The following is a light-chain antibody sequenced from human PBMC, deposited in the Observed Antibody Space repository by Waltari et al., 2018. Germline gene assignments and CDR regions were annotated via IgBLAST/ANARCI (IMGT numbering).Light chain of an antibody. CDR3: QQRSIWPPLT. CDR2: DAS. V-gene: IGKV3-11*01. CDR1: QSVSIY. J-gene: IGKJ4*01. Sequence: EVVLTQSPATLSLSPGERVTLSCRASQSVSIYLAWYQQKPGQAPRLLIYDASNRATGIPARFSGSGSGTDFTLTINSLEPEDFAVYHCQQRSIWPPLTFGGGTKVEIK.